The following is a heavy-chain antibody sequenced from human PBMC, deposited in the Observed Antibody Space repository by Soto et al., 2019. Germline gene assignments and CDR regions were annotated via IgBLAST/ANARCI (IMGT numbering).Heavy chain of an antibody. CDR2: IYYSGST. Sequence: SSETLSLTCTVSGGSISSSSYYWGWIRQPPGKGLEWIGSIYYSGSTYYNPSLKSRVTISVDTSKNQFSLKLSSVTAADTAVYYCAIGDRDYYGMDVWGQGTTVTVSS. CDR1: GGSISSSSYY. V-gene: IGHV4-39*01. CDR3: AIGDRDYYGMDV. J-gene: IGHJ6*02.